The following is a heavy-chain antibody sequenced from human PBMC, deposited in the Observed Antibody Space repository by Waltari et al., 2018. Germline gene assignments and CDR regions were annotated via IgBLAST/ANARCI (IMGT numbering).Heavy chain of an antibody. J-gene: IGHJ5*02. CDR2: IYYSGST. D-gene: IGHD1-26*01. CDR1: GGSVSSGSYY. Sequence: QVQLQESGPGLVKPSETLSLTCTVSGGSVSSGSYYWSWIRQPPGKGLEWIGYIYYSGSTNYNPSLKSRVTISVDTSKNQFSLKLSSVTAADTAVYFCAREIDRGPGRWFDPWGQGTLVIVSS. V-gene: IGHV4-61*01. CDR3: AREIDRGPGRWFDP.